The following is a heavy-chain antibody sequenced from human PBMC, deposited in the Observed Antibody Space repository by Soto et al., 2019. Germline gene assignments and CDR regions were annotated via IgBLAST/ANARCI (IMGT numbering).Heavy chain of an antibody. Sequence: GGSLRLSCAASGFTFSSYAMHWVRQAPGKGLEWVAVISYDGSNKYYADSVKGRFTISRDNSKSTLYLQMNSLRAEDTAVYYCARDIESGGGYDLYYYGLDVWGQGTTVTAP. CDR3: ARDIESGGGYDLYYYGLDV. CDR1: GFTFSSYA. D-gene: IGHD6-19*01. CDR2: ISYDGSNK. J-gene: IGHJ6*02. V-gene: IGHV3-30-3*01.